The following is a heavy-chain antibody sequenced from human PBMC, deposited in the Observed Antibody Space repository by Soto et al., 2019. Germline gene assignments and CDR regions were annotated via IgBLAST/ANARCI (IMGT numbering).Heavy chain of an antibody. CDR3: ARQNHYGMDV. CDR1: GFTFSSYW. CDR2: INTDGSST. Sequence: GSLRLSCAASGFTFSSYWMHWVRQAPGKGLVWVSRINTDGSSTFYADSVKGRFTISRDNAKYTLYLQMNSLRAEDTAVYYCARQNHYGMDVWGQGTTVTVSS. V-gene: IGHV3-74*01. J-gene: IGHJ6*02.